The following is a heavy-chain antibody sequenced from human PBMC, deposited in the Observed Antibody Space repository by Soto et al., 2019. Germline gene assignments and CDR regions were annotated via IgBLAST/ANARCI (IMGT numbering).Heavy chain of an antibody. Sequence: GGSLRLSCAASGFTFSSYAMHWVRQAPGKGLEWVAVISYDGSNKYYADSVKGRFTISRDNSKNTLYLQMNSLRADDTAVYYCARGVYDSSGYWHYWGQGTLVTVSS. D-gene: IGHD3-22*01. V-gene: IGHV3-30-3*01. J-gene: IGHJ4*02. CDR3: ARGVYDSSGYWHY. CDR2: ISYDGSNK. CDR1: GFTFSSYA.